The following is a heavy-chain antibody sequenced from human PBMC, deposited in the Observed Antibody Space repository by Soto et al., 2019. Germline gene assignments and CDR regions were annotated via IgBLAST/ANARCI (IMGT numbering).Heavy chain of an antibody. Sequence: EVQLLESGGGLVQPGGSLRLSCAASGFSFSSQKMSWVRQSPGKGLEWVSGISESGSITYYADSVKGRFTISRDNSKNTLYLQMDSLRNEDTAVYYCARFFGSGFDYWGQGTLVTVSS. CDR3: ARFFGSGFDY. J-gene: IGHJ4*02. CDR2: ISESGSIT. D-gene: IGHD6-19*01. V-gene: IGHV3-23*01. CDR1: GFSFSSQK.